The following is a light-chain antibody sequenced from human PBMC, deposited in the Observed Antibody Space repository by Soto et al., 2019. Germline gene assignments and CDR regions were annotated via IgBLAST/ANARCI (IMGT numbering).Light chain of an antibody. J-gene: IGKJ3*01. CDR2: DAS. V-gene: IGKV3-11*01. CDR3: QQRSNWPPIFT. Sequence: EIVLTQSPATLSLSPGERATLSCRASQSVSSYLAWYQQKPGQAPRLLSYDASNRATGIPARFSGSGSGTDFPLTISSLEPEDFAVYYCQQRSNWPPIFTFGPGTKVDIK. CDR1: QSVSSY.